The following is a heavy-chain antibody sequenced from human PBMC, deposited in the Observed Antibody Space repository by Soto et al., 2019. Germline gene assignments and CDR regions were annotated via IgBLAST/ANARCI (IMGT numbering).Heavy chain of an antibody. D-gene: IGHD3-10*01. J-gene: IGHJ6*02. CDR3: ARGGYKPRGYYYGMDV. V-gene: IGHV1-69*12. CDR2: ILPMLGTA. CDR1: GDTVSSYG. Sequence: QVHLVQSGAEVKKPGSSVRVSCKASGDTVSSYGIIWVRQAPGQGLECMGGILPMLGTANYAQKFKGRVTINADESTTTTYMELSSLRPEDTAIYYCARGGYKPRGYYYGMDVWGQGTPVTVSS.